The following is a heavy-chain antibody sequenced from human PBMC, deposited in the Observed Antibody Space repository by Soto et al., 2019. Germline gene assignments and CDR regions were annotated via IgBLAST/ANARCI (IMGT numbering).Heavy chain of an antibody. J-gene: IGHJ6*02. CDR3: ARALRRITIFGVVTVTDGMDV. D-gene: IGHD3-3*01. V-gene: IGHV1-18*01. CDR1: GYTFTSYG. CDR2: ISAYNGNT. Sequence: GASVKVSCKASGYTFTSYGISWVRQAPGQGLEWMGWISAYNGNTNYAQKLQGRVTMTTDTSTSTAYMDLRSLGSADTAVYYFARALRRITIFGVVTVTDGMDVWGQGTTVTAP.